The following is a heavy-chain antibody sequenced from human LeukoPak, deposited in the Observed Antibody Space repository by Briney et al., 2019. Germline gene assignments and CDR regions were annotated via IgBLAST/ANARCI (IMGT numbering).Heavy chain of an antibody. CDR1: GFTFSSYT. D-gene: IGHD3-22*01. CDR2: ISSSGGST. Sequence: GGSLRLSCAASGFTFSSYTMHWVRQAPGKGLEYVSAISSSGGSTYYANSVKGRFTISRDNSKNTLYLQMDSLRAEDMAVYYCARDLFITTNREYYYYMDVWGKGTTVTVSS. V-gene: IGHV3-64*01. CDR3: ARDLFITTNREYYYYMDV. J-gene: IGHJ6*03.